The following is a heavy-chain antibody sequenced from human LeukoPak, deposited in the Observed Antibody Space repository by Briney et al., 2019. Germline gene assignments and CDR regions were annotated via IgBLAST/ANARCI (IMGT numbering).Heavy chain of an antibody. J-gene: IGHJ6*02. V-gene: IGHV1-3*01. D-gene: IGHD1-26*01. CDR1: GFTFSSYA. CDR3: ARDGLYSGSYYELYGMDV. CDR2: INAGNGNT. Sequence: GGSLRLSCAASGFTFSSYAMHWVRQAPGQRLEWMGWINAGNGNTKYSQKFQGRVTITRDTSASTAYMELSSLRSEDTAVYYCARDGLYSGSYYELYGMDVWGQGTTVTVSS.